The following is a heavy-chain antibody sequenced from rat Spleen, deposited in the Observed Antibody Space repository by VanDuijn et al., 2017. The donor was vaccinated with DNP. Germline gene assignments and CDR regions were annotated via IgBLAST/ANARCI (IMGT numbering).Heavy chain of an antibody. D-gene: IGHD1-10*01. Sequence: EVQLVESGGGLVQPGRSLKLSCAASGFTFSNYDMAWVRQAPTKGLEWVASISPSGDNTYYRDSVKGRFTLSRDNDKSTLYLQMDSLRSEDTATYYCATFITTTYNWFASWGQGILVTVS. CDR3: ATFITTTYNWFAS. V-gene: IGHV5-19*01. CDR1: GFTFSNYD. J-gene: IGHJ3*01. CDR2: ISPSGDNT.